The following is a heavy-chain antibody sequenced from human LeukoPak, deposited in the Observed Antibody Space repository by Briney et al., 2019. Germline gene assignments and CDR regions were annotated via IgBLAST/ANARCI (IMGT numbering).Heavy chain of an antibody. D-gene: IGHD3-22*01. Sequence: SETLSLTCTVSGGSISSSSYYWGWIRQPPGKGLEWIGSIYYSGSTYYNPSLKSRVTISVDTSKNQFSLKLSSVTAADTAVYYCASWYYDSSGYPGAEYFQHWGQGTLVTVSS. J-gene: IGHJ1*01. CDR2: IYYSGST. CDR1: GGSISSSSYY. V-gene: IGHV4-39*07. CDR3: ASWYYDSSGYPGAEYFQH.